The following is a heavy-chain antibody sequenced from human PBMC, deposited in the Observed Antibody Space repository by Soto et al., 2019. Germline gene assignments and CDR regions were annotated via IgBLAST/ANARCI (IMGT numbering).Heavy chain of an antibody. CDR1: GFTFSSYG. Sequence: QVQLVESGGGVVQPGRSLRLSCAASGFTFSSYGMHWVRQAPGKGLEWVAVISYDGSNKYYADSVKGRFTISRDNSKNTLSLQMNSLRAEDTAVYYCAKDHLGSSSLYGMDVWGQGTTVTVSS. CDR3: AKDHLGSSSLYGMDV. V-gene: IGHV3-30*18. CDR2: ISYDGSNK. D-gene: IGHD6-13*01. J-gene: IGHJ6*02.